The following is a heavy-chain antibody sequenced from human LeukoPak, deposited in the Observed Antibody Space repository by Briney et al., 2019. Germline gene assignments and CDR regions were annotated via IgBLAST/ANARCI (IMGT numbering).Heavy chain of an antibody. J-gene: IGHJ4*02. CDR3: ARREPQGCSGTSCFAGPVGH. Sequence: GGSLRLSCAASGFTFSSYSMNWVRQSPGKGLEWVSAVSGTSDYIYYADSVKGRFTISRDNGQNSLYLQMNSLRAEDTAVYYCARREPQGCSGTSCFAGPVGHWGQGTLVTVSS. V-gene: IGHV3-21*06. D-gene: IGHD2-2*01. CDR1: GFTFSSYS. CDR2: VSGTSDYI.